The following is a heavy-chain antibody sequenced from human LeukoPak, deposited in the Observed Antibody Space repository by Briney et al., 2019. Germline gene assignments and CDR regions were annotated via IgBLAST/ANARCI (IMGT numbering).Heavy chain of an antibody. CDR1: GDSISSTYSY. J-gene: IGHJ4*02. V-gene: IGHV4-39*07. CDR2: IYYSGTT. CDR3: ARGGDGYNYPGY. D-gene: IGHD5-24*01. Sequence: PSETLSLTCTVSGDSISSTYSYWGWIRQPPGKGLEWIGTIYYSGTTYYNPFLKTRVTISLDTSRNQFSLKLSSVTAADTAVYYCARGGDGYNYPGYWGQGTLVTVSS.